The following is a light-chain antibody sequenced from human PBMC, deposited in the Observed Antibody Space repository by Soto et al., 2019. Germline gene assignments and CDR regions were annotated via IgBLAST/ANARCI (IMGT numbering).Light chain of an antibody. CDR2: KAS. CDR3: QQYNTSWT. J-gene: IGKJ1*01. V-gene: IGKV1-5*03. Sequence: DIQMTQSPSTLSASVGDRVTITCRASQSISNWLAWYQQKPGKAPKVLIYKASILESGVPSRFSGSGSGTEFTRTLSTLQPDDFATYYCQQYNTSWTFGQGTKVEIK. CDR1: QSISNW.